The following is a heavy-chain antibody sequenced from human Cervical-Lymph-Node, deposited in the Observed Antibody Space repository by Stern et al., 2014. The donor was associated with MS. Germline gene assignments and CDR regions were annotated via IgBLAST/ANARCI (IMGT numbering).Heavy chain of an antibody. V-gene: IGHV4-39*01. J-gene: IGHJ4*02. CDR3: AKHACTGAACPFDL. Sequence: QVQLQESGPGLVKPSETLSLTCAVSGDSISSYTHYWAWIRQPPGKGLEWIGIVYYGGPLYYTPPRRSPVTISGTPPKNLFPLGLNSVTAADTAVYYCAKHACTGAACPFDLWGQGTLVTVSS. CDR2: VYYGGPL. CDR1: GDSISSYTHY. D-gene: IGHD2-8*02.